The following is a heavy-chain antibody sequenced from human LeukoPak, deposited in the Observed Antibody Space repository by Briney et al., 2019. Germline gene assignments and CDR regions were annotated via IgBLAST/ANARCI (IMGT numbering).Heavy chain of an antibody. CDR3: AGHHPRNTVDF. CDR1: GGSISSYY. Sequence: SETLSLTCTVSGGSISSYYWSWIRQPPGKGLEWIAYISDIGSINYNPSLESRVTISLDTSKNQFSLKLSSVTAAETAVYYCAGHHPRNTVDFWGQGTLVTVSS. J-gene: IGHJ4*02. D-gene: IGHD2-8*02. CDR2: ISDIGSI. V-gene: IGHV4-59*08.